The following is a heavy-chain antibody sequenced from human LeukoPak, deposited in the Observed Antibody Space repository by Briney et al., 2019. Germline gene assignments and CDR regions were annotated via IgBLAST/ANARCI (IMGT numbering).Heavy chain of an antibody. Sequence: GGSLRLSCAVSGITFSKYSMNWVRQAPGKRLELVSYISSNSRTTYIISRDNARNSLYLQMNSLRAEDTAVYYCAKEADTAMVLDAFDIWGQGTMVTVSS. J-gene: IGHJ3*02. V-gene: IGHV3-48*04. CDR3: AKEADTAMVLDAFDI. D-gene: IGHD5-18*01. CDR2: ISSNSRTT. CDR1: GITFSKYS.